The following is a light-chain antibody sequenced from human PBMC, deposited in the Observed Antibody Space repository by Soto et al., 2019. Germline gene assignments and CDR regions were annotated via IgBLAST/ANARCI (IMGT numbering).Light chain of an antibody. CDR2: LNRDGSH. Sequence: QAVVTQSPSASASLGASVKLTCTLSSGHSSYAIAWHQQQPEKGPRYLMKLNRDGSHSKGDGIPDRFSGSSYGAEGYLTLSSRPAEDGAEYFRQNWGTGLRVLGGGTKLTVL. CDR1: SGHSSYA. J-gene: IGLJ3*02. CDR3: QNWGTGLRV. V-gene: IGLV4-69*01.